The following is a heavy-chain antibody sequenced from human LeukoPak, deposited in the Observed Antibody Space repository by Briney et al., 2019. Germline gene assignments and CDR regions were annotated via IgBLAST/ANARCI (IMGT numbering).Heavy chain of an antibody. CDR3: ARDSGSSSDYYYYMDV. V-gene: IGHV1-69*05. D-gene: IGHD6-6*01. CDR2: IIPIFGTA. Sequence: GSSVKVSCKASGGTFSSYAISWVRQAPGQGLEWMGGIIPIFGTANYAQKFQGRVTITTDESTSTAYTELSSLRSEDTAVYYCARDSGSSSDYYYYMDVWGKGTTVTVSS. J-gene: IGHJ6*03. CDR1: GGTFSSYA.